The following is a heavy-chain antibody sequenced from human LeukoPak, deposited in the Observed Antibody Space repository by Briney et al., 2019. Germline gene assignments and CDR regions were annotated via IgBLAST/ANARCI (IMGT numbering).Heavy chain of an antibody. CDR2: ISNNGGLT. CDR3: ARARGNDYGDYVSYFDY. V-gene: IGHV3-64*01. Sequence: GGSLRLSCAASGFTFSSYAMHWVRQAPGKGLEDVSVISNNGGLTYRANSVKGRFTISRDNSKNTLYLQMGSLRPDDMAVYYCARARGNDYGDYVSYFDYWGQGTLVTVSS. J-gene: IGHJ4*02. CDR1: GFTFSSYA. D-gene: IGHD4-17*01.